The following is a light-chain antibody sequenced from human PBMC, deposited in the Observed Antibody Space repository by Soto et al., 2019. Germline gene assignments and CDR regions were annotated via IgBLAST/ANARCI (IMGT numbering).Light chain of an antibody. CDR3: QQYNVWPRCT. CDR1: QSVRSN. V-gene: IGKV3-15*01. J-gene: IGKJ2*02. Sequence: EILMTQSPATLSVSPGERATLSCRASQSVRSNLAWYQQKPGQAPRLLIFGATTRATGMPARFSGSGSGTEFTLTISSLQSEDFAVYYCQQYNVWPRCTCGQGTKLEIK. CDR2: GAT.